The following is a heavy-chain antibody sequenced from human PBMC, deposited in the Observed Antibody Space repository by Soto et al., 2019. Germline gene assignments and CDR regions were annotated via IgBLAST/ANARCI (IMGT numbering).Heavy chain of an antibody. V-gene: IGHV4-30-4*01. D-gene: IGHD2-2*01. J-gene: IGHJ6*03. CDR1: GGSISSGDYY. Sequence: SSETLSLTCTVSGGSISSGDYYWSWIRQPPGKGLESIGYIYYSGSTYYNPSLKSRVTISVDTSKNQFSLKLSSVTAADTAVYYCANQQDYYYYCMDVWGKGTTVTVSS. CDR2: IYYSGST. CDR3: ANQQDYYYYCMDV.